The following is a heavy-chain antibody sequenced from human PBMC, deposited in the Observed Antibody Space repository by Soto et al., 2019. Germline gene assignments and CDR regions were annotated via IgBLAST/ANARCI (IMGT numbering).Heavy chain of an antibody. CDR3: ARDIVLLWFGEPQPGGY. CDR2: ISAYNGNT. D-gene: IGHD3-10*01. CDR1: GYTFTSYG. Sequence: GASVKVSCKAAGYTFTSYGISWVRQAPGQGLEWMGWISAYNGNTNYAQKLQGRDTMTTDTSTSTAYMELRSLRSDDTAVYYCARDIVLLWFGEPQPGGYWGHGTLVTVSS. J-gene: IGHJ4*01. V-gene: IGHV1-18*04.